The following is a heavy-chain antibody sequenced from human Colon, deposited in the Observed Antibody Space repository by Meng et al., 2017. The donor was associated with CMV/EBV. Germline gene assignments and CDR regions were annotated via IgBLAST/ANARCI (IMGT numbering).Heavy chain of an antibody. CDR3: ARNLGLGAMNYYYYGMDV. CDR1: GFTFSSYA. Sequence: GESLKISCAASGFTFSSYAMSWVRQAPGKGLEWVSAISGSGGSTYYADSVKGRFTISRDNSKNTLYLQMSSLRAEDTAVYYCARNLGLGAMNYYYYGMDVWGQGTTVTVSS. V-gene: IGHV3-23*01. D-gene: IGHD1-26*01. CDR2: ISGSGGST. J-gene: IGHJ6*02.